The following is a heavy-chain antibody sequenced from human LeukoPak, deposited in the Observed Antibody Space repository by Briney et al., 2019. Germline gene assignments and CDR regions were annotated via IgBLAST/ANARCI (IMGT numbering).Heavy chain of an antibody. CDR3: ARFYCSSTSCPLDY. CDR1: GGTFSSYA. D-gene: IGHD2-2*01. Sequence: SVKVSCKASGGTFSSYAISWVRQAPGQGLEWMGGIIPIFGTANYAQKFQGRVTITTDESTSTAYMELSSLRSEDTAAYYCARFYCSSTSCPLDYWGQGTLVTVSS. V-gene: IGHV1-69*05. CDR2: IIPIFGTA. J-gene: IGHJ4*02.